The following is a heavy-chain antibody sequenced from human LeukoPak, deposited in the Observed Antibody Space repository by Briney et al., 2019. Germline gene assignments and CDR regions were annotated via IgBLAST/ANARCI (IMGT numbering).Heavy chain of an antibody. CDR1: GFTFSTYS. Sequence: RPGGSLRLSCAASGFTFSTYSMNWVRQVPGKGLEWLSYITNTGSTIFYADSVKGRFTISRDNAKNSLYLQMNSLRAEDTAVYYCAGDPTDTRDLDYWGQGTLVIVSS. J-gene: IGHJ4*02. V-gene: IGHV3-48*04. D-gene: IGHD4-11*01. CDR2: ITNTGSTI. CDR3: AGDPTDTRDLDY.